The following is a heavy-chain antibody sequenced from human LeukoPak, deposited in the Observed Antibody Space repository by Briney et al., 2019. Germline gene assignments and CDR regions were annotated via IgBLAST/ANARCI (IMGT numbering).Heavy chain of an antibody. CDR2: IIPLFGTA. Sequence: SVTVSCKASGGTFSNYAISWVRQAPGQGLEWMGGIIPLFGTANYAQKFQGRVTITADESTSTAYMELSSLRSEDTAVYYCARDSSEFRSLIPHWGQGTQVTVSS. V-gene: IGHV1-69*13. J-gene: IGHJ1*01. D-gene: IGHD2-21*01. CDR1: GGTFSNYA. CDR3: ARDSSEFRSLIPH.